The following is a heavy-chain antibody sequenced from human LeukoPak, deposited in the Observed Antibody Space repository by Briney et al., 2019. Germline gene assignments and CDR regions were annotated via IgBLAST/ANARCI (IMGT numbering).Heavy chain of an antibody. CDR3: TRAYWIGFHFDS. CDR1: GGSISSGDYF. Sequence: RPSQTLSLTCSVSGGSISSGDYFWTWIRQPPGKGLEYIGCIYYSGTTYYNPSLKSRITMSVDMSANQFSLRLTSVSAADTAVYYCTRAYWIGFHFDSWGQGILVSVSS. V-gene: IGHV4-30-4*01. CDR2: IYYSGTT. J-gene: IGHJ4*02. D-gene: IGHD3-3*01.